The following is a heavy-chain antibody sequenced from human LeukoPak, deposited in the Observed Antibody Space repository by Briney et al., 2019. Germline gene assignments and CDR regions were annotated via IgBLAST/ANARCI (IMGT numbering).Heavy chain of an antibody. CDR2: MNPNSGNT. J-gene: IGHJ6*02. V-gene: IGHV1-8*01. D-gene: IGHD2-2*02. CDR3: ARDYGPAAIYGMDV. CDR1: GYTFTSYD. Sequence: ASVKVSCKASGYTFTSYDINWVRQATGQGLEWMGWMNPNSGNTGYAQKFQGRVTMTRNTSISTAYMELSSLRSEDTAVYYCARDYGPAAIYGMDVWGQGTTVTVSS.